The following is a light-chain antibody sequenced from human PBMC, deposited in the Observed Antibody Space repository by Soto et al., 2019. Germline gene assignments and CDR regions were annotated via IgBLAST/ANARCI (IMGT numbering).Light chain of an antibody. V-gene: IGKV1-6*01. Sequence: AIQMTQSPSSLSASVGDRVAITCRASQDIRKDLAWYQQKPGKAPKILIYGASTLQSGVPSRFSGSGSGTEFTLTISSLQPEDFAAYYCLQDYTYPFSFGQGTKLDIK. CDR1: QDIRKD. CDR2: GAS. J-gene: IGKJ2*03. CDR3: LQDYTYPFS.